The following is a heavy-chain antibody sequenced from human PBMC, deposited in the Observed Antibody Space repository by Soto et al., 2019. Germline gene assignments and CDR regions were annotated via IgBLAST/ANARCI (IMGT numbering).Heavy chain of an antibody. CDR1: GYFFTSYG. V-gene: IGHV1-18*04. J-gene: IGHJ4*02. D-gene: IGHD3-3*01. CDR3: ARDFGSDLSAPGAVFDY. CDR2: ISPYNGNT. Sequence: ASVKVSCKASGYFFTSYGITWVRQAPGQGLEWMGWISPYNGNTKYAQNFQGRVTMTTDTSTSTAYMEVRRLRSDDPAVYYCARDFGSDLSAPGAVFDYWGQGTLVTVSS.